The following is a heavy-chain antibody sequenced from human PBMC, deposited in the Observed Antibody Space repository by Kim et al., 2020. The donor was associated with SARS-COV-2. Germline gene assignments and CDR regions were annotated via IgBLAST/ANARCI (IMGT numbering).Heavy chain of an antibody. CDR1: GGSISSYY. J-gene: IGHJ4*02. V-gene: IGHV4-59*01. Sequence: SETLSLTCTVSGGSISSYYWSWIRQPPGKGLEWIGYIYYSGSTNYNPSLKSRVTISVDTSKNQFPLKLSSVTAADTAVYYCARVTVRGRGFDYWGQGTLVTVSS. D-gene: IGHD3-10*01. CDR2: IYYSGST. CDR3: ARVTVRGRGFDY.